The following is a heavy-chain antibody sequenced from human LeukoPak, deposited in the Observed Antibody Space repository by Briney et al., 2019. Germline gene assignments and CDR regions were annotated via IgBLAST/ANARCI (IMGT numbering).Heavy chain of an antibody. J-gene: IGHJ6*03. CDR2: IYTSGST. CDR3: ARDKPDYGDYSTSPAYYMDV. V-gene: IGHV4-61*09. CDR1: GGSISGGSYY. Sequence: SSETLSLTCTVSGGSISGGSYYWSWIRQPAGKGLEWIGHIYTSGSTNYNPSLKSRVTMSVDTSKNQFSLKLSSVTAADTAVYYCARDKPDYGDYSTSPAYYMDVWGKGTTVTVSS. D-gene: IGHD4-17*01.